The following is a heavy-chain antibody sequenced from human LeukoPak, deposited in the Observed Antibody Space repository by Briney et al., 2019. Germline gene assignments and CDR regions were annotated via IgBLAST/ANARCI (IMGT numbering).Heavy chain of an antibody. Sequence: ASVKVSCKASGGTFSSYAISWVRQAPGQGLVWMGGIIPIFGTANYAQKFQGRVTITADKSTSTAYMELSSLRSEDTAVYYCARGAVRGYSYGYWDYWGQGTLVTVSS. D-gene: IGHD5-18*01. CDR1: GGTFSSYA. CDR3: ARGAVRGYSYGYWDY. J-gene: IGHJ4*02. V-gene: IGHV1-69*06. CDR2: IIPIFGTA.